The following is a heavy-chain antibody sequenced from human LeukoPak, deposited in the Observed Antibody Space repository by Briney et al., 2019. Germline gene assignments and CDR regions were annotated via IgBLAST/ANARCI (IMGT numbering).Heavy chain of an antibody. V-gene: IGHV3-30*18. D-gene: IGHD1-26*01. CDR3: AKGYYYFDY. CDR1: GFTFSNYG. CDR2: ISYDGSNK. J-gene: IGHJ4*02. Sequence: GGSLRLSCAASGFTFSNYGMHWVRQAPGKGLEWVAVISYDGSNKYYADSVKGRFTISRDNSKNTLYLQMNSLRAEDTAVYYCAKGYYYFDYWGQGTLVTVSS.